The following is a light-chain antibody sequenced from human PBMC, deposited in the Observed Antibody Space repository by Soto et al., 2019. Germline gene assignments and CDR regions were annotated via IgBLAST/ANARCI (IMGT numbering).Light chain of an antibody. V-gene: IGKV3D-15*02. J-gene: IGKJ3*01. CDR3: QQYGDSPLT. CDR1: QRIGDT. CDR2: AAS. Sequence: EVVMPQSPATLSVSPGEGVTLSCRANQRIGDTLAWYQHKPGQTPRLLIYAASTRAAAVPDRFTGSGSGTDFALTISRLEPEDFGVYYCQQYGDSPLTSGPGTKVDIK.